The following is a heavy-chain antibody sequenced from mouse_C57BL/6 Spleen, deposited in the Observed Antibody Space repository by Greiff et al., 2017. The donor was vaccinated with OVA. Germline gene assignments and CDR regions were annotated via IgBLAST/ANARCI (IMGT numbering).Heavy chain of an antibody. Sequence: EVMLVESEGGLVQPGSSMKLSCTASGFTFSDYYMAWVRQVPEKGLEWVANITYDGSSTYYLDSLKSRFIISRDNAKNILYLQMSSLKSEDTATYYCARDPTMVTTTFLDYWGQGTTLTVSS. D-gene: IGHD2-9*01. CDR1: GFTFSDYY. J-gene: IGHJ2*01. V-gene: IGHV5-16*01. CDR2: ITYDGSST. CDR3: ARDPTMVTTTFLDY.